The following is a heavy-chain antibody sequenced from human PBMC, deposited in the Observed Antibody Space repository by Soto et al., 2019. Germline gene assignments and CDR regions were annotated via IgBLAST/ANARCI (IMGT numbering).Heavy chain of an antibody. Sequence: EVQLVESGGGLVQPGGSPRLSCAASGFTFSSYWMHWVRQVPGKGLVWVSRINSDGSNTSYADSVMGRFTISKDNAKNTLYLQMNSLRAKDMAVYYCARDHGYCSGGSCYVAGYWGQGTLVTVSS. D-gene: IGHD2-15*01. CDR2: INSDGSNT. J-gene: IGHJ4*02. CDR1: GFTFSSYW. CDR3: ARDHGYCSGGSCYVAGY. V-gene: IGHV3-74*01.